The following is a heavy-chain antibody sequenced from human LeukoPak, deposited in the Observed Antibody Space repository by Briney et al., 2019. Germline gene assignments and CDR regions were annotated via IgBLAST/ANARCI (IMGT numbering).Heavy chain of an antibody. CDR1: GFTVSSNY. CDR3: AKDQAYYYGSGSYYTPNWFDP. J-gene: IGHJ5*02. V-gene: IGHV3-23*01. Sequence: PGGSLRLSCAASGFTVSSNYMSWVRQAPGKGLEWVSAISGSGGSTYYADSVKGRFTISRDNSKNTLYLQMNSLRAEDTAVYYCAKDQAYYYGSGSYYTPNWFDPWGQGTLVTVSS. D-gene: IGHD3-10*01. CDR2: ISGSGGST.